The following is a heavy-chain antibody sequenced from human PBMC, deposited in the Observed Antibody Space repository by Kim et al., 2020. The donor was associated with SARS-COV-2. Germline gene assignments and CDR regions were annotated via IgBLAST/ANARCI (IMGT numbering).Heavy chain of an antibody. D-gene: IGHD6-6*01. Sequence: GGSLRLSCTASRFTFSNHGMHWVRQAPGKGLEWVAVIWYDGSNQYYADSVMGRFAISRDNSKNTLYLQMNSLRVEDTAVYYCGRDIRARRVDVWGRGTT. V-gene: IGHV3-33*01. CDR1: RFTFSNHG. CDR3: GRDIRARRVDV. J-gene: IGHJ6*03. CDR2: IWYDGSNQ.